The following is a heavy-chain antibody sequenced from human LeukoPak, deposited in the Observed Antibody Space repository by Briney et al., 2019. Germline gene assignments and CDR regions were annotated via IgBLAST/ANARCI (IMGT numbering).Heavy chain of an antibody. CDR3: AKDLQRYDILTGYHDGYYFDY. CDR2: ISYDGSNK. Sequence: GGSLRLSCAASGFTFSSYGMHWVRQAPGKGLEWVAVISYDGSNKYYADSVKGRFTISRDNSKNTLYLQMNSLRAEDTAVYYCAKDLQRYDILTGYHDGYYFDYWGQGTLVTVSS. CDR1: GFTFSSYG. J-gene: IGHJ4*02. D-gene: IGHD3-9*01. V-gene: IGHV3-30*18.